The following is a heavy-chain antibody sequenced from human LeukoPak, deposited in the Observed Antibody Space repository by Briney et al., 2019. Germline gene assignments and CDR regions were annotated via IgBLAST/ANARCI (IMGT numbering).Heavy chain of an antibody. CDR2: IYTSGST. CDR1: GGSMNTHY. V-gene: IGHV4-4*07. D-gene: IGHD4-17*01. Sequence: SETLSLTCSVSGGSMNTHYWNWIRQPAGKGLEWIGRIYTSGSTNHNPSLKSRVTIPVDTSKNQFSLRLSSVTAADTAVYYCARQGSDYGDYVKFDYWGQGTLVTVSS. J-gene: IGHJ4*02. CDR3: ARQGSDYGDYVKFDY.